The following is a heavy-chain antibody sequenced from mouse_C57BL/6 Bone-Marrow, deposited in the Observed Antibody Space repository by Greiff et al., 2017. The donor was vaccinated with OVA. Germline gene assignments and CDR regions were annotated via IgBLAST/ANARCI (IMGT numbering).Heavy chain of an antibody. D-gene: IGHD1-1*01. V-gene: IGHV2-5*01. J-gene: IGHJ1*03. Sequence: QVQLQQSGPGLVQPSQSLSITCTVSGFSLTSYGVHWVRQSPGKGLEWLGVIWRGGSTDYNAAFMSRLSITKDNSKSQVFFKMNSLQADDTAIYYCALKDGSSPYWYCDVWGTGTTVTVSS. CDR2: IWRGGST. CDR3: ALKDGSSPYWYCDV. CDR1: GFSLTSYG.